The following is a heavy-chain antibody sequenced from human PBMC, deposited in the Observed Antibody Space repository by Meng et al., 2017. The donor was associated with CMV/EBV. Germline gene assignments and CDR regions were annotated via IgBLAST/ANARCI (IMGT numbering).Heavy chain of an antibody. Sequence: GESLKISCAASGFTFSSYEMNWVRQAPGKGLEWVSAISGSGGSTYYADSVKGRFTISRDNSKNTLYLQMNSLRAEDTAVYYCAKHLRYCSSTSCRKRDYYYYYGMDVWGQGTTVTVSS. D-gene: IGHD2-2*01. CDR3: AKHLRYCSSTSCRKRDYYYYYGMDV. J-gene: IGHJ6*02. CDR1: GFTFSSYE. V-gene: IGHV3-23*01. CDR2: ISGSGGST.